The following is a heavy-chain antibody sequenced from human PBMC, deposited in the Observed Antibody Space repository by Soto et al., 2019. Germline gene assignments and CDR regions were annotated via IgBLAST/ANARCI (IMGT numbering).Heavy chain of an antibody. CDR2: IHSGGDT. V-gene: IGHV3-66*01. CDR1: GFAVSSNY. Sequence: EVPLVESGGDLVQPGGSLRLSCAASGFAVSSNYMTWVRQAPGKGLEWVSVIHSGGDTHYADSVRGRFTISRDNSKNTRYRQMNSLRAEDTAVYYCARSSTGTTYGGMDVWGQGTTVTVSS. D-gene: IGHD1-7*01. J-gene: IGHJ6*02. CDR3: ARSSTGTTYGGMDV.